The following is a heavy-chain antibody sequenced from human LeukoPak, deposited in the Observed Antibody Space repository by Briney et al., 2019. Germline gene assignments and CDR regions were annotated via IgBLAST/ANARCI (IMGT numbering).Heavy chain of an antibody. V-gene: IGHV3-11*01. CDR1: GLTFSDYY. Sequence: PGGSLRLSCAASGLTFSDYYMTGLRQAPGKGLEWLSYISNTGGTVFYADSVMGRFTVSRDNAKRSLYVQIKSLRDDDTAVYHCALGTINKDYYFGMDVWGQGTTVTVSS. J-gene: IGHJ6*02. CDR3: ALGTINKDYYFGMDV. D-gene: IGHD2-8*01. CDR2: ISNTGGTV.